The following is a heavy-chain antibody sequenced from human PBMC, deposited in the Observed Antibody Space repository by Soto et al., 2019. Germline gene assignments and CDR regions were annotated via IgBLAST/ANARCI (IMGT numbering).Heavy chain of an antibody. J-gene: IGHJ6*02. CDR1: GFTFINYG. D-gene: IGHD4-4*01. CDR3: AKGHSDSFGNYDYFGMDV. Sequence: LLLESGGGLVQPGGSLRLSCAASGFTFINYGMSWVRQAPGKGLEWIGAITGAGGSTYNAESVKGRFTISRDNSKKTVYQQLDSLRVEDTAVYYCAKGHSDSFGNYDYFGMDVWGQGTTVTVSS. CDR2: ITGAGGST. V-gene: IGHV3-23*01.